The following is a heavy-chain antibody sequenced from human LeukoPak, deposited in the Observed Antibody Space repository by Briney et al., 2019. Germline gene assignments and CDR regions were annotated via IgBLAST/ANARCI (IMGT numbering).Heavy chain of an antibody. D-gene: IGHD3-9*01. Sequence: GGSLRLSCAASGFTFSSYWMSWVRQAPGKGLEWVANIKQDGSEKYYVDSVKGRFTISRDNSKNTLYLQMNSLRAEDTAVYYCAKSAYDILTGYLDYWGQGTLVTVSS. J-gene: IGHJ4*02. V-gene: IGHV3-7*01. CDR3: AKSAYDILTGYLDY. CDR2: IKQDGSEK. CDR1: GFTFSSYW.